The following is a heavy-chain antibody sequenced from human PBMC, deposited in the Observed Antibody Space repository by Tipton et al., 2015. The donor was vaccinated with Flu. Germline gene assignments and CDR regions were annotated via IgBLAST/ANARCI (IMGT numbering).Heavy chain of an antibody. CDR3: ARDAHEHCSSSSICSEFDY. Sequence: LRLSCTVSGGSISSYYWSWIRQPAGKGLEWIGRIYTSGSTSYNPSLKSRVTMSVDTSKNQFSLKLSSVTAADAAVYYCARDAHEHCSSSSICSEFDYWGQVTLVTVFS. CDR2: IYTSGST. J-gene: IGHJ4*02. CDR1: GGSISSYY. V-gene: IGHV4-4*07. D-gene: IGHD2-2*01.